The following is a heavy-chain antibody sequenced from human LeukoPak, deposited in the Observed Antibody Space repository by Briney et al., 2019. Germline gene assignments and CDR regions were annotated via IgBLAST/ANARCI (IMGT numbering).Heavy chain of an antibody. V-gene: IGHV4-34*01. J-gene: IGHJ3*02. CDR2: LSHSGSS. CDR1: GGSFSGYY. CDR3: ARARYANAWYAFDI. D-gene: IGHD2-2*01. Sequence: PSETLSLTCAVYGGSFSGYYWSWIRQPPGKGLEWIAYLSHSGSSDSNPSLTSRVTTLVDTSKNQFSLKLTSVTAADTAVYYCARARYANAWYAFDIWGHGTMVTVSS.